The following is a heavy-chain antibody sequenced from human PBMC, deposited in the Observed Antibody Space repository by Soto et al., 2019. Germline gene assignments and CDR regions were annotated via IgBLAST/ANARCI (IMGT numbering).Heavy chain of an antibody. J-gene: IGHJ4*02. V-gene: IGHV5-51*01. Sequence: GESLKISCKGSGYSFTSYWIGWVRQMPGKGLEWMGIIYPGDSDTRYSPSFQGQVTISADKSISTAYLQWSSLKASDTAMYYCARLHYYGSGSYLPFDYWGQGTLVTVSS. CDR3: ARLHYYGSGSYLPFDY. D-gene: IGHD3-10*01. CDR1: GYSFTSYW. CDR2: IYPGDSDT.